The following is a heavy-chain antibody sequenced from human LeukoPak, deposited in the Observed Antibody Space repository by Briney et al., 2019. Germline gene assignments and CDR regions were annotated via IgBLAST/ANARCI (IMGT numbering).Heavy chain of an antibody. D-gene: IGHD3-16*01. CDR3: ARGGRRF. CDR1: GFMFSDYS. J-gene: IGHJ4*02. V-gene: IGHV3-21*06. CDR2: IGSSGAYI. Sequence: GGSLRLSCAASGFMFSDYSMNWVRQAPGKGLEWVSSIGSSGAYIYYADSVKGRFTISRDNAKNSLYLQMNSLRGEDTAVYYCARGGRRFWGQGTLVTVSS.